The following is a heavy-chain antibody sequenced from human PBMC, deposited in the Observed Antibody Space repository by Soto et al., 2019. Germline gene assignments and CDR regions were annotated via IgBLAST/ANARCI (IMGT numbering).Heavy chain of an antibody. CDR2: TYYRSNWRH. J-gene: IGHJ4*02. D-gene: IGHD6-19*01. CDR3: ARGVDGSGFDL. Sequence: SQTLSLTCVIPGDSVSSNTAAWNWIRSSPSRGLEWLGRTYYRSNWRHDYAVSVKSRITVNPETSKNHFSLQLNSVTPDDTAVYYCARGVDGSGFDLWGQGTLVTVSS. V-gene: IGHV6-1*01. CDR1: GDSVSSNTAA.